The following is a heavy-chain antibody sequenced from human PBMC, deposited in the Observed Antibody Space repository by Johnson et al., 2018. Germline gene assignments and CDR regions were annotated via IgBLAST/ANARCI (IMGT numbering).Heavy chain of an antibody. J-gene: IGHJ6*03. CDR1: GFTFSSYG. CDR3: ANLRAGNYMDV. V-gene: IGHV3-33*06. Sequence: VQLVETGGGVVQPGRSLRLSCAPSGFTFSSYGMHWVRQAPGKGLEWVAGIWYDGRDTDHADPVKGRFTISRDNSKNTLYLQRNSLKVEDTAFGYCANLRAGNYMDVWGKGTTVTVYS. CDR2: IWYDGRDT. D-gene: IGHD4-17*01.